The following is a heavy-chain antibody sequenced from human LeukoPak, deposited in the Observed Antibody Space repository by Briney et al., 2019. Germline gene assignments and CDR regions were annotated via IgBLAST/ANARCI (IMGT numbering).Heavy chain of an antibody. Sequence: PSETLSLTCTVSAGSISSSSYSWGWIRQPPGKGLEWIGSIYYSGSTYYNPSLKSRVTISVDTSKNQFSLKLSSVTAADTAVYYCARDLGQYYDTSDNWFDPWGQGTLVTVSS. D-gene: IGHD3-22*01. V-gene: IGHV4-39*02. CDR3: ARDLGQYYDTSDNWFDP. CDR2: IYYSGST. CDR1: AGSISSSSYS. J-gene: IGHJ5*02.